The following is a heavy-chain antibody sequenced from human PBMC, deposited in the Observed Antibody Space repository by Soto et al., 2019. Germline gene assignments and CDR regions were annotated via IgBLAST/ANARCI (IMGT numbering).Heavy chain of an antibody. CDR3: ARDWNYYDSSGTFG. D-gene: IGHD3-22*01. CDR1: GFTFSDST. Sequence: GALRLSCAASGFTFSDSTIHWVRQTSGKGLEWVGRIRSKTNTYATAYAASVKGRFTISRDDSKDTAYLQMNSLRAEDTAVYYCARDWNYYDSSGTFGWG. J-gene: IGHJ1*01. V-gene: IGHV3-73*01. CDR2: IRSKTNTYAT.